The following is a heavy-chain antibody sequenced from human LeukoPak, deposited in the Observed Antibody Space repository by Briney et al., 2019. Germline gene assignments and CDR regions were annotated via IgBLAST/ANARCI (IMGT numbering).Heavy chain of an antibody. CDR1: GFTFSSYE. CDR3: ASDTGSSGYYFFDY. D-gene: IGHD3-22*01. Sequence: GGSLRLSCAASGFTFSSYEMNWVRQAPGKGLEWVSYISSSGSTIYYADSVKGRFTISRDNAKNSLYLQMNSLRAEDTAVYYCASDTGSSGYYFFDYWGQGTLVSVSS. V-gene: IGHV3-48*03. J-gene: IGHJ4*02. CDR2: ISSSGSTI.